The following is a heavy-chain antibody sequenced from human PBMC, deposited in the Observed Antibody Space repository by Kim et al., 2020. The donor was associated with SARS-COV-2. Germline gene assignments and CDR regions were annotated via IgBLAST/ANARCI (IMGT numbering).Heavy chain of an antibody. CDR3: ASQYSSSWYFDY. D-gene: IGHD6-13*01. J-gene: IGHJ4*02. CDR2: INHSGST. Sequence: SETLSLTCAVYGGSFSGYYWSWIRQPPGKGLEWIGEINHSGSTNYNPSLKSRVTISVDTSKNQFSLKLSSVTAADTAVYYCASQYSSSWYFDYWGQGTLVTVSS. CDR1: GGSFSGYY. V-gene: IGHV4-34*01.